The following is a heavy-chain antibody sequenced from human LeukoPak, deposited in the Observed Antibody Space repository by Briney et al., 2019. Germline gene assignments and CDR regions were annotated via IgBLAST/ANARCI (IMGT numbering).Heavy chain of an antibody. CDR2: INHSGST. CDR3: ARRRVPNYYGPGSLFGGYYGMDV. V-gene: IGHV4-34*01. CDR1: GGSFSGYY. J-gene: IGHJ6*02. Sequence: SETLSLTCAVYGGSFSGYYWSWLRQPPGKGLEWIGEINHSGSTNYNPSLKSRVTISVDTSKNQFSLKLSSVTAADTAVYYCARRRVPNYYGPGSLFGGYYGMDVWGQGTTVTVSS. D-gene: IGHD3-10*01.